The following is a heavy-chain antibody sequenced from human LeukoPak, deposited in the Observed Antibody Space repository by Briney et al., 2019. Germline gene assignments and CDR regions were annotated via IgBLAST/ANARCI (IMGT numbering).Heavy chain of an antibody. V-gene: IGHV1-69*13. Sequence: SVKASCKASGGTFSSYAISWVRQAPGQGLEWMGGIIPIFGTANYAQKFQGRVTITADESASTAYMELSSLRSEDTAVYYCARAPGGGGYYLDYWGQGTLVTVSS. J-gene: IGHJ4*02. CDR1: GGTFSSYA. CDR3: ARAPGGGGYYLDY. CDR2: IIPIFGTA. D-gene: IGHD3-16*01.